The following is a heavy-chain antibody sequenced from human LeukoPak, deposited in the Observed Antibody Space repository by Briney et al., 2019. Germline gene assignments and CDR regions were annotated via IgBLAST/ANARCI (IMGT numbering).Heavy chain of an antibody. D-gene: IGHD4-23*01. Sequence: GGSLRLSCAASGLSFRSYGMHWVRQAPGKGLEWVAIIYYDGSNKYYTDSVKGRFTISRDNSKNTLFLQMNSLRAEDTAVYYCARRGDGGRSFDYWGQGTLVTVSS. V-gene: IGHV3-33*01. CDR3: ARRGDGGRSFDY. CDR2: IYYDGSNK. CDR1: GLSFRSYG. J-gene: IGHJ4*02.